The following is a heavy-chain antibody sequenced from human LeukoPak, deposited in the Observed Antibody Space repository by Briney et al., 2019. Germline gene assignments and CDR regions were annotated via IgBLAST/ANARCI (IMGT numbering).Heavy chain of an antibody. V-gene: IGHV3-7*01. D-gene: IGHD3-16*01. CDR3: ARAPRGGYSGSYVDC. CDR2: IKEDGSEQ. Sequence: GGSLRLSCAASGLTFSSYWMSWVRQAPGKGLEWVAHIKEDGSEQRYVDSVKGRFTISRDSASLYLQMNSLRAEDTAVYYCARAPRGGYSGSYVDCWSRGTLVTVSS. CDR1: GLTFSSYW. J-gene: IGHJ4*02.